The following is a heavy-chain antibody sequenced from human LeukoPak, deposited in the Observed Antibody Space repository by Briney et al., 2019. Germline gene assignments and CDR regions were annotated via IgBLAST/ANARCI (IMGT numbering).Heavy chain of an antibody. CDR2: ISSSSSTI. D-gene: IGHD3-22*01. V-gene: IGHV3-48*01. CDR3: ARDRRGYYYDSSGYYDY. J-gene: IGHJ4*02. CDR1: GFTFSSYS. Sequence: GGSLRLSCAASGFTFSSYSMNWVRQAPGKGLEWVSYISSSSSTIYYADSVKGRFTISRDNAKNSLYLLMNSLRAEDTAVYYCARDRRGYYYDSSGYYDYWGQGTLVTVSS.